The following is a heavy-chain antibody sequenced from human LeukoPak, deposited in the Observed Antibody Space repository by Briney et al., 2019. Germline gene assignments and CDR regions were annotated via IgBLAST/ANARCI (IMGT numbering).Heavy chain of an antibody. Sequence: ASVKVSCKASGYTFTDYYMHWVRQAPGQGLEWMGWINPNSGGTNYAQKFQGRVTMTRDTSISTAYMELSRLRSDDTAVYYCARRFGQWLVSRWFDPWGQGTLVTVSS. D-gene: IGHD6-19*01. CDR2: INPNSGGT. CDR1: GYTFTDYY. V-gene: IGHV1-2*02. J-gene: IGHJ5*02. CDR3: ARRFGQWLVSRWFDP.